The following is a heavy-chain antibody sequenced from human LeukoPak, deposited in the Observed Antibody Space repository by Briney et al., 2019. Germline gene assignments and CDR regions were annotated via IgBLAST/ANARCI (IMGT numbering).Heavy chain of an antibody. D-gene: IGHD1-26*01. CDR3: TRSFPGIVGAADF. CDR2: IHSSGKT. V-gene: IGHV4-59*01. CDR1: GGSIISYY. J-gene: IGHJ4*02. Sequence: SETLSLTCTVSGGSIISYYWSWIRQSPQKGLEWIAYIHSSGKTNYNPSLKSRVTISVDTSKNQSSLKVTSMTAADTGVYYCTRSFPGIVGAADFWGQGTLVTVSS.